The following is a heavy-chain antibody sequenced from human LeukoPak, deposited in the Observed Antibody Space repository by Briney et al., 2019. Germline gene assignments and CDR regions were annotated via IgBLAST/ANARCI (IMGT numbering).Heavy chain of an antibody. D-gene: IGHD1-26*01. Sequence: GGSLRLSCEASRFSFSAYPMGWVRRAPGKGLEWVSGISASGDVTFHADPLKGRFTISRDNSKNTLYLQMDSLRAEDTAKYYCAKSLLTTASGTGRAFDIWGQGTVVTVSA. CDR2: ISASGDVT. V-gene: IGHV3-23*01. CDR3: AKSLLTTASGTGRAFDI. J-gene: IGHJ3*02. CDR1: RFSFSAYP.